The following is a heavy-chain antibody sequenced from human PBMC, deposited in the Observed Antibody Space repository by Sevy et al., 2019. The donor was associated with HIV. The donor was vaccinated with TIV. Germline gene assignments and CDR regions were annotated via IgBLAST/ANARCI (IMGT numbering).Heavy chain of an antibody. J-gene: IGHJ3*02. CDR1: GYTFTGYY. CDR2: INPNSGAT. D-gene: IGHD3-22*01. Sequence: ASVKVSCKASGYTFTGYYMHWVRPAPGQGLEWMGWINPNSGATNYDKQFQGRVTMTRDTSISTAYMELSRLRSDDTAVYYCARAHYYDIRYALDIWGQGTMVTVSS. CDR3: ARAHYYDIRYALDI. V-gene: IGHV1-2*02.